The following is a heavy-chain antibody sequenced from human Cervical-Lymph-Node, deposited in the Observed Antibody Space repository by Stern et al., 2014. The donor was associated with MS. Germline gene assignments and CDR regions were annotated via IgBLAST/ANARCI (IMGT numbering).Heavy chain of an antibody. V-gene: IGHV1-8*01. CDR1: GYTFTSDD. J-gene: IGHJ4*02. CDR2: MNADSGDT. CDR3: TKAWDS. Sequence: VQLVESGAEVKKPGASVKVSCKTSGYTFTSDDINWVRQASGQGLEWMGWMNADSGDTGCAPKLQGRITMTRETSISTGLLQLTTLRSEDTAVYYCTKAWDSWGQGTLVIVSS.